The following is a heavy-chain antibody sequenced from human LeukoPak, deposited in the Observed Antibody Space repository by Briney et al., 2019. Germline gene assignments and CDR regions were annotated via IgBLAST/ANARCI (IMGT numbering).Heavy chain of an antibody. CDR3: AKDYSSSWEYYFDY. CDR1: GFTFSSYG. J-gene: IGHJ4*02. D-gene: IGHD6-13*01. Sequence: GGSLRLSCAASGFTFSSYGMHWVRQAPGKGLEWVAVISYDGNNKYYADSVKGRFTISRDNSKNTLYLQMNSLRAEDTAVYYCAKDYSSSWEYYFDYWGQGTLVTVSS. CDR2: ISYDGNNK. V-gene: IGHV3-30*18.